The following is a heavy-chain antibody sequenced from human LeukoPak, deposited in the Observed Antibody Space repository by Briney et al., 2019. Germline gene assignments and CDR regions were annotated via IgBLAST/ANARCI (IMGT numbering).Heavy chain of an antibody. D-gene: IGHD3-10*01. CDR1: GDSVSSNGVA. J-gene: IGHJ4*02. Sequence: SQTLSLTCAISGDSVSSNGVAWNWIRQSPSRGLEWLGRTYYGSKWNNDYALSVKSRITINPDTSKNQFSLQLNSVTPEDTAVYYCTRGRSSAFDYWGQGTLVTVSS. V-gene: IGHV6-1*01. CDR2: TYYGSKWNN. CDR3: TRGRSSAFDY.